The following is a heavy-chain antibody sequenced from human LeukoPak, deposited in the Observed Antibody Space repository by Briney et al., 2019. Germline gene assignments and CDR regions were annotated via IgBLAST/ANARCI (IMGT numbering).Heavy chain of an antibody. V-gene: IGHV4-59*01. J-gene: IGHJ4*02. Sequence: SETLSLTCTVSGGSISSYYWSWIRQPPGKGLEWIGYIYYSGTTNYNPSLKSRVTISVDTSKNQFSLKLSSVTAADTAVYYCAGGVYVAAAQYGYWGQGTLVTVSS. CDR3: AGGVYVAAAQYGY. CDR1: GGSISSYY. D-gene: IGHD6-13*01. CDR2: IYYSGTT.